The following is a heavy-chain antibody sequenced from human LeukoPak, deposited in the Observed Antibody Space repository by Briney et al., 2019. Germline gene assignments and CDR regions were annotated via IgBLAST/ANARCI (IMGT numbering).Heavy chain of an antibody. J-gene: IGHJ5*02. CDR3: ALDCSSTSCYATRFDP. Sequence: SETLSLTCAVYGGSFSGYYWSWIRQPPGKGLEWIGEINHSGSTNYNPSLKSRVTISVDTSKNQFSLKLSSVTAADTAVYYCALDCSSTSCYATRFDPWGQGTLVTVSP. CDR2: INHSGST. CDR1: GGSFSGYY. D-gene: IGHD2-2*01. V-gene: IGHV4-34*01.